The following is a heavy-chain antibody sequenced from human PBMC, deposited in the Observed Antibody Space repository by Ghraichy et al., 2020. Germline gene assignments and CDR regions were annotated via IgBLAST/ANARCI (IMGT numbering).Heavy chain of an antibody. J-gene: IGHJ6*02. CDR2: IRSKAYGGTT. V-gene: IGHV3-49*03. D-gene: IGHD6-19*01. CDR1: GFTFGDYA. Sequence: GGSLRLSCTASGFTFGDYAMSWFRQAPGKGLEWVGFIRSKAYGGTTEYAASVKGRFTISRDDSKSIAYLQMNSLKTEDTAVYYCTRFNSSGWYYYYYGMDVWGQGTTVTVSS. CDR3: TRFNSSGWYYYYYGMDV.